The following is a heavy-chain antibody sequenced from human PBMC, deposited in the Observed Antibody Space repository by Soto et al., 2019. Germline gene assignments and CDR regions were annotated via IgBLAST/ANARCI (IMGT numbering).Heavy chain of an antibody. CDR1: GGTFSTYA. J-gene: IGHJ6*02. V-gene: IGHV1-69*12. CDR2: IIPMFGTA. Sequence: QVQLVQSGAEVKKPGSSVKVSCKASGGTFSTYAISWVRQAPGQGLEWMGGIIPMFGTANYAHKFQGRVTITADESTITDYMDMSSLRSEDTAVYYCARAPTLTYSSSWYSYYHYDMDVWCQGTTVTVSS. CDR3: ARAPTLTYSSSWYSYYHYDMDV. D-gene: IGHD6-13*01.